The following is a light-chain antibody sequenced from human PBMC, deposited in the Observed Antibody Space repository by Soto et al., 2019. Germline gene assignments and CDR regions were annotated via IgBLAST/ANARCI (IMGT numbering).Light chain of an antibody. V-gene: IGLV2-11*01. J-gene: IGLJ1*01. CDR1: TIGAHSF. CDR3: CSYTGNKVFV. CDR2: DVS. Sequence: SVLAXPRSLSGSPGQSVTISCTGPTIGAHSFVSWYQDRPDKVPKLLIYDVSQRPSGIPDRFSGSRSANTASLTISGLQADDAAAYYCCSYTGNKVFVFGTGTKGHRP.